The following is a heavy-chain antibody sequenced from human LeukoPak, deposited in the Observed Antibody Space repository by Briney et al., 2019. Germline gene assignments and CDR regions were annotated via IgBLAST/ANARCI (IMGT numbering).Heavy chain of an antibody. J-gene: IGHJ4*02. Sequence: PGGSLRLSCAASGFTFSSYAMSWVRQAPGKGLEWVSAISGSGGSTYYADSVKGRFTVSRDNSKNTVWLQMNSLSAEDTAIYFCAKRGPPLPNLYYYFDYWGQGTLVTVSS. CDR3: AKRGPPLPNLYYYFDY. V-gene: IGHV3-23*01. CDR1: GFTFSSYA. D-gene: IGHD2-15*01. CDR2: ISGSGGST.